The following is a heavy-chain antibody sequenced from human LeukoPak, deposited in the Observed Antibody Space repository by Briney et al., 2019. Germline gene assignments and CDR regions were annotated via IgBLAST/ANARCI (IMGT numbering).Heavy chain of an antibody. V-gene: IGHV1-2*02. CDR3: ARSPGFLEWLPTTNWFDP. D-gene: IGHD3-3*01. J-gene: IGHJ5*02. CDR2: INPNSGGT. CDR1: GYTFTGYY. Sequence: ASVKVSCKASGYTFTGYYMHWVRQAPGQGLEWMGWINPNSGGTNYAQKLQGRVTMTRDTSISTAYMELSRLRSDDTAVYYCARSPGFLEWLPTTNWFDPWGQGTLVTVSS.